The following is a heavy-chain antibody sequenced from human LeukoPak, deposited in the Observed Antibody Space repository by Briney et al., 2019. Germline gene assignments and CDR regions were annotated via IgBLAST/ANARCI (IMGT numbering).Heavy chain of an antibody. J-gene: IGHJ4*02. CDR3: ARGGRIFGVVPLDY. V-gene: IGHV3-21*01. CDR2: ISSSSSYI. CDR1: GFTFSSYS. D-gene: IGHD3-3*01. Sequence: KPGGSLRLSXAASGFTFSSYSMNWVRQAPGKGLEWVSSISSSSSYIYYAASVKGRFTISRDNAKNSLYLQMNSLRAEDTAVYYCARGGRIFGVVPLDYWGQGTLVTVSS.